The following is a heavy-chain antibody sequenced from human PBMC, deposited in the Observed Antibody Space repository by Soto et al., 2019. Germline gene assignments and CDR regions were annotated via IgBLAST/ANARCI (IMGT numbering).Heavy chain of an antibody. Sequence: SGGSLRLSCAASGFTFSNAWMSWVRQAPGKGLEWVGRIKSKTDGGTADDAAPVKGRFTISRDDSKNTLSLQMNSLKTEDTAVYYCTTEGPGYGDHGAIDYWGQGTLVTVSS. D-gene: IGHD4-17*01. CDR1: GFTFSNAW. V-gene: IGHV3-15*01. CDR3: TTEGPGYGDHGAIDY. CDR2: IKSKTDGGTA. J-gene: IGHJ4*02.